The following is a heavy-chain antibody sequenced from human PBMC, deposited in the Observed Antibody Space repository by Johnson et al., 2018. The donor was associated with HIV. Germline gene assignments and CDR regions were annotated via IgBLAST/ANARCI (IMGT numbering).Heavy chain of an antibody. CDR2: ISYDGSNK. D-gene: IGHD6-6*01. CDR1: GFTFSSYA. J-gene: IGHJ3*02. CDR3: ARERLVGYSSSAGAFDI. V-gene: IGHV3-30-3*01. Sequence: QVQLVESGGGVVQPGRSLRLSCAASGFTFSSYAIHWVRQAPGKGLEWVAVISYDGSNKYYADSVKGRFTISRDNSKNTLYLQINSLRAEDTAVYYCARERLVGYSSSAGAFDIWGQGTMVTVSS.